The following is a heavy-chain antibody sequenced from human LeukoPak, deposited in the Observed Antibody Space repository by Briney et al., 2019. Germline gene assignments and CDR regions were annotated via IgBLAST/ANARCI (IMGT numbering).Heavy chain of an antibody. D-gene: IGHD2-2*01. CDR3: ARDPYQLLAFDI. CDR1: GYTFTSYD. Sequence: ASVKVSCKASGYTFTSYDINWVRQATGQGLEWMGWMNPNSGNTGYAQKFQGRVTITRNTSISTAYMELSSLRSEDTAVYYCARDPYQLLAFDIWGQGTMVTVSS. CDR2: MNPNSGNT. J-gene: IGHJ3*02. V-gene: IGHV1-8*03.